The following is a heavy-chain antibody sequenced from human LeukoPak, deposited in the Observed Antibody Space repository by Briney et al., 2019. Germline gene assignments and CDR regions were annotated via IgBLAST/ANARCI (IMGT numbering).Heavy chain of an antibody. V-gene: IGHV1-2*02. CDR2: IVPKSGVT. J-gene: IGHJ5*02. CDR1: GYAFTDYY. D-gene: IGHD5-18*01. CDR3: ATGGAYTYAFQNH. Sequence: ASVKVSCKASGYAFTDYYMHWVRQAPGQGLEWMGWIVPKSGVTNYAQRFQGSVTMTRDTSISTAYMELSRLTSDGTAVYYCATGGAYTYAFQNHWGQGTLVTVSS.